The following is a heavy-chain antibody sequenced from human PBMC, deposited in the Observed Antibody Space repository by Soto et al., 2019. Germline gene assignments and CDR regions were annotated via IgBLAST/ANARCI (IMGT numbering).Heavy chain of an antibody. CDR3: ARGRHCTSTSCFGYPSIWFDP. J-gene: IGHJ5*02. CDR1: CRPITGYY. D-gene: IGHD2-2*01. V-gene: IGHV4-59*01. Sequence: QVQLQESGPGLVRPSETLSLTCTVSCRPITGYYWGWIRQPPGKGLEYIGHIYYTGSTRYNPYLTTRVTITLDTSREKFSLKLTSVTAADTAVYYCARGRHCTSTSCFGYPSIWFDPWGQGTLVTVSS. CDR2: IYYTGST.